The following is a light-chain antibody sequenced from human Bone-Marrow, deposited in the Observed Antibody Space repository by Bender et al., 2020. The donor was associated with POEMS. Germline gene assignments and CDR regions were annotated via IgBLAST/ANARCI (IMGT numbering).Light chain of an antibody. CDR3: TTWDDSLNGVV. CDR1: SSNIGSNY. CDR2: RNN. V-gene: IGLV1-47*01. Sequence: QSVLTQPPSASGTHGQRVTISCSGSSSNIGSNYVYWYRQLPGTAPKLLIYRNNRRPSGVPDRFSGSRSGTSASLAISGLRSEDEADYYCTTWDDSLNGVVFGGGTKLTVL. J-gene: IGLJ3*02.